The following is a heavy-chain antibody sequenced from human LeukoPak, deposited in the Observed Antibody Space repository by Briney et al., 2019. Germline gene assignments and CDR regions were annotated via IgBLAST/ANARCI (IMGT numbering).Heavy chain of an antibody. J-gene: IGHJ5*02. CDR3: TGCGLVRRLLHCFDP. CDR1: GDSVSNTSAG. Sequence: SQTLSLTYDLSGDSVSNTSAGWNWIRQSPSRGLEWLGRIYYRYKWYNDYAISVKSPTTINPVTSYNQFSLQLTSVTHDYTAVYYCTGCGLVRRLLHCFDPWGQGTLVTVSS. V-gene: IGHV6-1*01. D-gene: IGHD3-10*02. CDR2: IYYRYKWYN.